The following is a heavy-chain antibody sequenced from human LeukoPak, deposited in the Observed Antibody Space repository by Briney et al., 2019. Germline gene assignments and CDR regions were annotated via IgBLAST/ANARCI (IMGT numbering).Heavy chain of an antibody. Sequence: GGSLRLSCAASGFTFSSYEMNWARQAPGKGLEWVSYISGGDSTIYYADSVKGRFTISRDNAKNSLYLQMNSLRAEDTAVYYCARDTPPSYYHYMDVWGKGTTVTVSS. J-gene: IGHJ6*03. CDR3: ARDTPPSYYHYMDV. CDR2: ISGGDSTI. V-gene: IGHV3-48*03. CDR1: GFTFSSYE.